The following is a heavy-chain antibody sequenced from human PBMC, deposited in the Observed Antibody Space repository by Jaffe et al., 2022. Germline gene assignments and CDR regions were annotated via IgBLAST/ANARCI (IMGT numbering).Heavy chain of an antibody. CDR2: ISSSSSYI. J-gene: IGHJ4*02. CDR3: ARDLKVATFSLLPFDY. D-gene: IGHD5-12*01. Sequence: EVQLVESGGGLVKPGGSLRLSCAASGFTFSSYSMNWVRQAPGKGLEWVSSISSSSSYIYYADSVKGRFTISRDNAKNSLYLQMNSLRAEDTAVYYCARDLKVATFSLLPFDYWGQGTLVTVSS. CDR1: GFTFSSYS. V-gene: IGHV3-21*01.